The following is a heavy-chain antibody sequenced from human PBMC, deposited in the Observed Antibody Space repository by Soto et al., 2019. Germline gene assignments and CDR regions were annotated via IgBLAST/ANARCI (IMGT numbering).Heavy chain of an antibody. CDR2: INSDGSST. Sequence: EVQLVESGGGLVQPGGSLRLSCAASGFTFSSYWMHWVRQAPGKGLVWVSRINSDGSSTSYADSVKGRFTISRDNAKNTLYLQMNSLRDEDTAVYYCAVAVTGPTAIGYWGQGTLVTFPS. V-gene: IGHV3-74*01. J-gene: IGHJ4*02. CDR3: AVAVTGPTAIGY. CDR1: GFTFSSYW. D-gene: IGHD6-19*01.